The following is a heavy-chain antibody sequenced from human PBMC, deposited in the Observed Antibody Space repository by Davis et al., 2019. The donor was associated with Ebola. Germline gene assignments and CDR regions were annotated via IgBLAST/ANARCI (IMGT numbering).Heavy chain of an antibody. V-gene: IGHV1-18*01. CDR3: AREGCSGGSCYSLGYYYYYGMDV. D-gene: IGHD2-15*01. J-gene: IGHJ6*02. CDR2: ISAYNGNT. CDR1: GYTFTSYA. Sequence: AASVKVSCKASGYTFTSYAISWVRQAPGQGLEWMGWISAYNGNTNYAQKLQGRVTMTTDTSTSTAYMELRSLRSEDTAVYYCAREGCSGGSCYSLGYYYYYGMDVWGQGTTVTVSS.